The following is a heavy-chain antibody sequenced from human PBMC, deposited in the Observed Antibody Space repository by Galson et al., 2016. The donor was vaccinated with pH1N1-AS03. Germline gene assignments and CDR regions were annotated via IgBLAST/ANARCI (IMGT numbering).Heavy chain of an antibody. CDR2: ISANNGNT. Sequence: SVKVSCKASGYTFNKYGIHWVRLAPGQGLEWMGWISANNGNTDYAQKFQGRATLTRDASTNTVYMDLKRLRSDDTAVYYCARAMVPTTYYGMDVWGQGTTVTVSS. CDR1: GYTFNKYG. D-gene: IGHD4/OR15-4a*01. CDR3: ARAMVPTTYYGMDV. V-gene: IGHV1-18*01. J-gene: IGHJ6*02.